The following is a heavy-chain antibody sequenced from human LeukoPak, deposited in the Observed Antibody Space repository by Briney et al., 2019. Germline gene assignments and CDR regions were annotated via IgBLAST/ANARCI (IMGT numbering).Heavy chain of an antibody. CDR3: AGLVGRYSSGLYYYYFDY. J-gene: IGHJ4*02. Sequence: PSETLSLTCTVSGDSINSLDLWSWVRQPPGKGLEWIGEMYLSGTTHSNPSVKSRVTISIDKSKNQFFLNLSSVTAADAAVYYCAGLVGRYSSGLYYYYFDYWGQGTLVTVSS. CDR1: GDSINSLDL. D-gene: IGHD3-22*01. CDR2: MYLSGTT. V-gene: IGHV4-4*02.